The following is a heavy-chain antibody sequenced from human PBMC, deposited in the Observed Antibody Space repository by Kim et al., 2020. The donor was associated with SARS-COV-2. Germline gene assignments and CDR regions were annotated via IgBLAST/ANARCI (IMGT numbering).Heavy chain of an antibody. D-gene: IGHD2-8*01. CDR1: GGSISSGGYY. CDR2: TYYSGST. J-gene: IGHJ6*02. CDR3: ATRQLLLMYAPGIYGMDV. Sequence: SETLSLTCIVSGGSISSGGYYWSWIRQHRGKGLEGIGYTYYSGSTYYNPSLKSRVTISVDTSKNQFSLKLSSVTAADTAGYYCATRQLLLMYAPGIYGMDVGGQGTTVTVSS. V-gene: IGHV4-31*03.